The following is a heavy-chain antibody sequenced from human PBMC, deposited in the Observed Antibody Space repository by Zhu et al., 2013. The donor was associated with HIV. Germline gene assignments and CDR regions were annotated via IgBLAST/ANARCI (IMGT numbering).Heavy chain of an antibody. CDR1: GFAFSRFE. D-gene: IGHD2-8*02. CDR2: INGRSSRI. CDR3: ARDGGYWGEYPFDYYYGLDV. Sequence: VQLVESGGGVVQPGGSLRLSCSASGFAFSRFEMTWVRQAPGKGLEWVSYINGRSSRIFYADSVQGRFTISRDNGKKSLYLEMSSLRVEDTAVYYCARDGGYWGEYPFDYYYGLDVWGQGTTVTVSS. V-gene: IGHV3-48*03. J-gene: IGHJ6*02.